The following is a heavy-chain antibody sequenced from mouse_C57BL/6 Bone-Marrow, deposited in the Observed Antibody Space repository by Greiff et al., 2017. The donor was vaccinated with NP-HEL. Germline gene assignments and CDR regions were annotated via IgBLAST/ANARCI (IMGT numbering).Heavy chain of an antibody. Sequence: VQLQQSGAELVRPGASVKLSCTASGFNITDYYMHWVKQRPEQGLEWIGRIDPEDGDTEYAPKFQGKATRTADTSSNTAYLQLSSLTSEDTAVYYCTPGGELRPLYAMDYWGQGTSVTVSS. J-gene: IGHJ4*01. CDR1: GFNITDYY. D-gene: IGHD3-2*02. CDR3: TPGGELRPLYAMDY. CDR2: IDPEDGDT. V-gene: IGHV14-1*01.